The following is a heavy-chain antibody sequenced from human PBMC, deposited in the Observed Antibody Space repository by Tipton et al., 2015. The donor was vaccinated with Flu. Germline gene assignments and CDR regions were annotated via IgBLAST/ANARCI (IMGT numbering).Heavy chain of an antibody. CDR3: ARLSYYDVDLKNFYFDY. CDR1: SGSIRSTNYF. V-gene: IGHV4-39*01. Sequence: TLSLTCTVSSGSIRSTNYFCAWIRQPPGKRLELIGIIFPSGTTYYNPSLKSRVTISVDTSKSQFSLMLSSVTAADTAVYYCARLSYYDVDLKNFYFDYWGQGALVTVSS. D-gene: IGHD3-10*02. CDR2: IFPSGTT. J-gene: IGHJ4*02.